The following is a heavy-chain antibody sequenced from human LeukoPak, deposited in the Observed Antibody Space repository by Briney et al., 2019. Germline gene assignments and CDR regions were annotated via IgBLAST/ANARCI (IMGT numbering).Heavy chain of an antibody. CDR3: AKDLVVGISGGAFDI. Sequence: PGRSLRLSCAASGFTFDDYAMHWVRQAPGKGLEWVSGISWNSGSIGYADSVKGQFTISRDNAKNSLYLQMNSLRAEDMALYYCAKDLVVGISGGAFDIWGQGTMVTVSS. D-gene: IGHD3-22*01. V-gene: IGHV3-9*03. CDR2: ISWNSGSI. J-gene: IGHJ3*02. CDR1: GFTFDDYA.